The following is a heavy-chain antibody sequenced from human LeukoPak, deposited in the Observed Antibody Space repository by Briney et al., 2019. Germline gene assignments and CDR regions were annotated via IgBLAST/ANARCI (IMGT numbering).Heavy chain of an antibody. V-gene: IGHV5-51*01. J-gene: IGHJ4*02. CDR1: GYSFTNYW. Sequence: GESLKISCKGSGYSFTNYWIGWVRQMPGKGLEWMGIIYPDDSDTRYSPSFQGQVTISVDKSINTAYLQWSSLKASDTAMYYCAKLGAYSSSWYGFVDYWGQGTLVTVSS. CDR3: AKLGAYSSSWYGFVDY. CDR2: IYPDDSDT. D-gene: IGHD6-13*01.